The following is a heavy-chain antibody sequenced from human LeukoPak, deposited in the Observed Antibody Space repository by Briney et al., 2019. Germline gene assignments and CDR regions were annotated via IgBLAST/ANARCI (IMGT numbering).Heavy chain of an antibody. CDR1: GFTFDDYT. Sequence: PGGSLRLSCAASGFTFDDYTMHWVRQAPGKGLEWVSLISWDGGSTYYADSVKGRFTISRDNSKNSLYLQMNSLRTEDTALYYCAKGPRMATITGELDYWGQGTLVTVSS. CDR2: ISWDGGST. V-gene: IGHV3-43*01. J-gene: IGHJ4*02. D-gene: IGHD5-24*01. CDR3: AKGPRMATITGELDY.